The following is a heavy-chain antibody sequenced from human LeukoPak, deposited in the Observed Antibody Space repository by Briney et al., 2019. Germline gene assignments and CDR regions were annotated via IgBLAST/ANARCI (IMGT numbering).Heavy chain of an antibody. J-gene: IGHJ5*02. Sequence: GGSLRLSCAASGLIFSQYSMNWVRQAPGKGLEWVSHIRSSSETFYADSVKGRFTISRDNARNSLYLQMNNLRGEDTAIYYCARDAGNSGYGCDLWGQGTLVTVSS. CDR2: IRSSSET. CDR3: ARDAGNSGYGCDL. V-gene: IGHV3-48*01. D-gene: IGHD5-12*01. CDR1: GLIFSQYS.